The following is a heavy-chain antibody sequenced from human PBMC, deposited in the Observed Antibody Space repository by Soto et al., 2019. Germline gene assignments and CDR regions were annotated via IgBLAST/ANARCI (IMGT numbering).Heavy chain of an antibody. J-gene: IGHJ6*02. Sequence: SVKVSCKASGGTFSSYAISWVRQAPGQGLEWMGGIIPIFGTANYAQKFQGRVTITADESTSTAYMELSSLRSEDTAVYYCARGGENYDFWSGYRYCGMDVWGQGTTVTVSS. V-gene: IGHV1-69*13. CDR3: ARGGENYDFWSGYRYCGMDV. D-gene: IGHD3-3*01. CDR2: IIPIFGTA. CDR1: GGTFSSYA.